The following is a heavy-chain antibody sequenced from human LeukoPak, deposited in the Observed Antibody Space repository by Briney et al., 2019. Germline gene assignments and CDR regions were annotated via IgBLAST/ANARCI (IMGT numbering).Heavy chain of an antibody. J-gene: IGHJ4*02. V-gene: IGHV1-18*01. CDR1: GYTFTSYG. D-gene: IGHD6-19*01. CDR3: AIQWLAKRSYYFDY. Sequence: ASVKVSCKASGYTFTSYGISWVRQAPGQGLEWMGWISAYNGNTNYAQKLQGRVTMTTDTSTSTAYMELRSLISDDTAVYYCAIQWLAKRSYYFDYWGQGTLVTVSS. CDR2: ISAYNGNT.